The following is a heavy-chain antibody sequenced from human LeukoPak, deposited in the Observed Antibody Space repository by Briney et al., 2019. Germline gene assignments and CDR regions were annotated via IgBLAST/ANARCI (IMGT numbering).Heavy chain of an antibody. J-gene: IGHJ5*02. CDR1: GGSFSGYY. CDR3: ARRTRYYYGSGTQNSAWFDP. D-gene: IGHD3-10*01. CDR2: INHSGST. V-gene: IGHV4-34*01. Sequence: PSETLSLTCAVYGGSFSGYYWSWIRQPPWKGLEWIGEINHSGSTNYNPSLKSRVTISVDTSKNQFSLKLSSVTAADTAVYYCARRTRYYYGSGTQNSAWFDPWGQGTLVTVSS.